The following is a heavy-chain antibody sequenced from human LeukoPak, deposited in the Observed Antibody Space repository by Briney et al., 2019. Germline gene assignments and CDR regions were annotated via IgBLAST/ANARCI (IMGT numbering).Heavy chain of an antibody. CDR1: GFTFSSFG. D-gene: IGHD3-10*01. CDR2: ISYDGSNK. Sequence: GGSLRLSCAASGFTFSSFGMHWVRQAPGKGLEWVAVISYDGSNKYYADSVKGRFAISRDNSINTLYLQMNSLRAEDTAVYYCAKDIPPNGGLGNYYGGGTDYWGQGTLVTVSS. V-gene: IGHV3-30*18. J-gene: IGHJ4*02. CDR3: AKDIPPNGGLGNYYGGGTDY.